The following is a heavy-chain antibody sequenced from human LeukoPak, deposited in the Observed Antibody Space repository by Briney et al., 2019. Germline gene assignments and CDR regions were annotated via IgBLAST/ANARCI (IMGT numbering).Heavy chain of an antibody. Sequence: GGSLRLSCAASGFTFSSYAMSWVRQAPGKGLEWVSVISGSGVNTCYADSVKGRFTISRDNSKTTLYLQMNSLRAEDTAVYYCAKAAADQLRYFDWLSDEGIYYFDYWGQGTLVTVSS. CDR3: AKAAADQLRYFDWLSDEGIYYFDY. CDR2: ISGSGVNT. D-gene: IGHD3-9*01. J-gene: IGHJ4*02. CDR1: GFTFSSYA. V-gene: IGHV3-23*01.